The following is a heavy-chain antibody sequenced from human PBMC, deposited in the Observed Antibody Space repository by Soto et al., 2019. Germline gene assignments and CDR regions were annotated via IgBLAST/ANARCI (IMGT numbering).Heavy chain of an antibody. D-gene: IGHD2-2*01. CDR3: ARYIVVVPAAIWFDP. J-gene: IGHJ5*02. CDR2: INPNSGGT. Sequence: ASVKVSCKASGYTFTGYYMHWVRQAPGQGLEWMGWINPNSGGTNYAQKFQGRVTMTRDTSISTAYMELSRLRSDDTAVYYCARYIVVVPAAIWFDPWGQGTLVTVSS. CDR1: GYTFTGYY. V-gene: IGHV1-2*02.